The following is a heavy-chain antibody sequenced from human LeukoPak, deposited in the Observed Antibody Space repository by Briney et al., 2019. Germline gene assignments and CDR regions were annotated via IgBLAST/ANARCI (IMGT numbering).Heavy chain of an antibody. CDR1: GRTFSSYA. Sequence: SVKLSCKASGRTFSSYAISWVRQAPGQGLECMAGLIPIFGPAIYAQNFQGRVTMTTDESTSTAYMELSSLRSEDTAVYYCARSSVLPAAIRNWFDPWGQGTLVTVSS. J-gene: IGHJ5*02. V-gene: IGHV1-69*05. CDR3: ARSSVLPAAIRNWFDP. D-gene: IGHD2-2*01. CDR2: LIPIFGPA.